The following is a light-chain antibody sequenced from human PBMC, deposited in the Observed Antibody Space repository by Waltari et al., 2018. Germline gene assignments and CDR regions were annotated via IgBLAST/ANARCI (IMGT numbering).Light chain of an antibody. CDR1: QSVSHY. CDR3: QQRTNWPPGYT. Sequence: EIVLTQSPATLYLSPGETATLSCRASQSVSHYLGGYQQKPGQAPRLLIYDASKRATGIPARFSGSRSGTDFTLTISSLEPEDFAVYYCQQRTNWPPGYTFGQGTNLQIK. CDR2: DAS. J-gene: IGKJ2*01. V-gene: IGKV3-11*01.